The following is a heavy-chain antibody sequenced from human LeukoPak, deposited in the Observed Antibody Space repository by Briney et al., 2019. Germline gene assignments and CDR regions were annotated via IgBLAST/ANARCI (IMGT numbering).Heavy chain of an antibody. Sequence: GGSLRLSCAASGFTFSSYGMHWVRQAPGKGLEWVANIKQDGSEKYYVDSVKGRFIISRDNAKNSLYLQMNSLRAEDTAVYYCARMGYCSSTSCPPLTRMDVWGQGTTVTVSS. J-gene: IGHJ6*02. CDR2: IKQDGSEK. D-gene: IGHD2-2*01. CDR1: GFTFSSYG. V-gene: IGHV3-7*01. CDR3: ARMGYCSSTSCPPLTRMDV.